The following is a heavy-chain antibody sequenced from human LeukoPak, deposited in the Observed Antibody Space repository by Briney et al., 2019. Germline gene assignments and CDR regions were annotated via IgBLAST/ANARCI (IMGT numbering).Heavy chain of an antibody. CDR1: GGTFSSYD. V-gene: IGHV1-8*02. CDR2: MNPNSGNT. D-gene: IGHD3-22*01. CDR3: ARVLQMGGYYYLAFDI. Sequence: ASVKVSCKASGGTFSSYDINWVRQATGQGLEWMGWMNPNSGNTGYAQKFQGRVTMTRNTSISTAYMELSSLRSEDTAVYYCARVLQMGGYYYLAFDIWGQGTMVTVSS. J-gene: IGHJ3*02.